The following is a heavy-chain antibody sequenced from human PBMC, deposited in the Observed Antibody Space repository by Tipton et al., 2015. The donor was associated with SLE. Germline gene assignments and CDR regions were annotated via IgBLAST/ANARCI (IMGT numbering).Heavy chain of an antibody. CDR2: IFSRGST. D-gene: IGHD4-23*01. J-gene: IGHJ4*02. CDR3: VRRRATVINRIYYFDQ. Sequence: LRLSCTVSGDSISSGNYYWTWIRQPAGKGLEWIGRIFSRGSTNNNPSLKSRLTISLDTSRNQFSLRLSSVTAADTAVYYCVRRRATVINRIYYFDQWGQGNLVTVSS. V-gene: IGHV4-61*02. CDR1: GDSISSGNYY.